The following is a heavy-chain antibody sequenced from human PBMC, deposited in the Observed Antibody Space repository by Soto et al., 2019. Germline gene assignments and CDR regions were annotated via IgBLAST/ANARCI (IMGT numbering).Heavy chain of an antibody. CDR1: GGSISSYY. D-gene: IGHD3-10*01. CDR2: IYYSGST. J-gene: IGHJ3*02. Sequence: SETLSLTCTFSGGSISSYYWSWIRQPPGKGLEWIGYIYYSGSTNYNPSLKSRVTISVDTSKNQFSLKLSSVTAADTAIYYCARLQRYWFGAWAFAICGPGAMVTVSS. V-gene: IGHV4-59*08. CDR3: ARLQRYWFGAWAFAI.